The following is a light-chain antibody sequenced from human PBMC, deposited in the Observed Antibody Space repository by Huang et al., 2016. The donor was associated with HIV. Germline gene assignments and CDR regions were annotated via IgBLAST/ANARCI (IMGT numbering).Light chain of an antibody. V-gene: IGKV1-13*02. Sequence: VRLTQSPSSLSASVGDTVIISCRASQDIGTSLAWYQQKTGGAPKHLISGASTLRSGVPSRFSGDSVATYFTLFINNLQPEDFATYYCQQLHSYPITFGQGTRLDIK. J-gene: IGKJ5*01. CDR3: QQLHSYPIT. CDR2: GAS. CDR1: QDIGTS.